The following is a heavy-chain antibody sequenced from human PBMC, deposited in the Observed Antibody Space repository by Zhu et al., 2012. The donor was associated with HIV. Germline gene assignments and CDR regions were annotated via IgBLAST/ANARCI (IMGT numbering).Heavy chain of an antibody. CDR2: IFHSGSP. J-gene: IGHJ4*03. V-gene: IGHV4-38-2*01. Sequence: QVQLQESGPRLVKFSQTLSLTCGVSRYSISRGYYWAWIRQPPGKGLEWIATIFHSGSPHYNPSLKNRVSVSVDTSKNQYSLKLTSVTAADTAVYYCASSSSGYGYFD. D-gene: IGHD5-18*01. CDR1: RYSISRGYY. CDR3: ASSSSGYGYFD.